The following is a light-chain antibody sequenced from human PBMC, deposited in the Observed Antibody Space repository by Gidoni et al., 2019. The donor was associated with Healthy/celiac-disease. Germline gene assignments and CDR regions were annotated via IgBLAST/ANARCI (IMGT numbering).Light chain of an antibody. V-gene: IGLV1-44*01. CDR3: AAWDDSLNGDWV. CDR1: SSNIGSNT. Sequence: QSVLTQPPSPSGTPGQRVTIPCSGSSSNIGSNTVNWYQQLPGTAPKLLIYSNNQRPSGVPDRFSGSKSGTAASLDISGLQSEDEADYYCAAWDDSLNGDWVFGGGTKLTVL. J-gene: IGLJ3*02. CDR2: SNN.